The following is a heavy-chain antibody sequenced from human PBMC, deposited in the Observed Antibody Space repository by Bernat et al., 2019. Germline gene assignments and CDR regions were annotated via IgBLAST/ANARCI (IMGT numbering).Heavy chain of an antibody. J-gene: IGHJ4*02. Sequence: VQLVQSGAEVKKPGASVKVSCKASGYTFTSYGISWVRQAPGQGLEWMGWISAYNGNTNYAQKLQGRVTMTTDTSTSTAYMELRSLRSDDTAVYYCARVPSLYDFWSGYYIGDYWGQGTLVTVSS. V-gene: IGHV1-18*01. CDR3: ARVPSLYDFWSGYYIGDY. CDR2: ISAYNGNT. D-gene: IGHD3-3*01. CDR1: GYTFTSYG.